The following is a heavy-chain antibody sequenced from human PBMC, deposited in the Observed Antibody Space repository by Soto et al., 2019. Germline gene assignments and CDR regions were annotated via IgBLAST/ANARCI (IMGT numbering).Heavy chain of an antibody. CDR1: GFTFSSYA. CDR2: ISGSGGST. J-gene: IGHJ4*02. V-gene: IGHV3-23*01. Sequence: EVQLLESGGGLVQPGGSLRLSCAASGFTFSSYAMSWVRQAPGKGLEWVSAISGSGGSTYYADSVKGRFTISRDNSKNTLYLQMKSLIAEDTAVYYCAKERLNYYGSGILYWGQGTLVTVSS. CDR3: AKERLNYYGSGILY. D-gene: IGHD3-10*01.